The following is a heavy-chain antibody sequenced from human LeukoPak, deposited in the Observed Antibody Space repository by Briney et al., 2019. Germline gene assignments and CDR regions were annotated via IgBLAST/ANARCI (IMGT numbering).Heavy chain of an antibody. Sequence: GGSLRLSCAASGFTFNSYDMHWVRQATGKGLEWVSAIGTAGDTYYPGSVKGRFTISRENAKNSLYLQMNSLRAGDTAVYYCARGRGGYDIHYYGMDVWGQGTTVTVSS. J-gene: IGHJ6*02. CDR3: ARGRGGYDIHYYGMDV. D-gene: IGHD3-9*01. V-gene: IGHV3-13*04. CDR1: GFTFNSYD. CDR2: IGTAGDT.